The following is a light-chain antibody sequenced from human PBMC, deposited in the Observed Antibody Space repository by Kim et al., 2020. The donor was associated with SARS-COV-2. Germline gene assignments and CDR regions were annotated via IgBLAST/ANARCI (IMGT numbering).Light chain of an antibody. V-gene: IGLV2-14*03. J-gene: IGLJ2*01. CDR2: DVS. CDR3: SSYTTSSAYVI. CDR1: SSDVGGYNY. Sequence: SITISCTGSSSDVGGYNYVSWYQQQPGKAPKLLLFDVSNRPSGVSTRFSGSKSGNTASLTISGLQAEDEAFYHCSSYTTSSAYVIFGGGTQLTVL.